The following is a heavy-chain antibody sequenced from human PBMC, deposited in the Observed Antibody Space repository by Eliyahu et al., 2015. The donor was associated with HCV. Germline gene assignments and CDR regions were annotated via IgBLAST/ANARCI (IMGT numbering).Heavy chain of an antibody. CDR1: GFTFSNYC. Sequence: EVQLVESGGGLVKPGGSLRLSCAASGFTFSNYCMNWVRQAPGKGLEWVSSISSSSTYVYYADSLKGRFTVSRDNVENTLYLQMNSLTAEDTAVYYCARRALPGFTMMRGGYFQHWGQGTLVTVSS. V-gene: IGHV3-21*01. CDR2: ISSSSTYV. J-gene: IGHJ1*01. D-gene: IGHD3-22*01. CDR3: ARRALPGFTMMRGGYFQH.